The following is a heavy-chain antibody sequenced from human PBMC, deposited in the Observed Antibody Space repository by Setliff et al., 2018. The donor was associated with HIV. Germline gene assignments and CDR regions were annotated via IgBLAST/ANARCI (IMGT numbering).Heavy chain of an antibody. CDR2: INPSGGST. D-gene: IGHD3-3*01. CDR3: ARWHSYYDFWSGYYRYYMDV. CDR1: GYTFTSYY. V-gene: IGHV1-46*01. Sequence: ASVKVSCKASGYTFTSYYMHWVRQAPGQGLEWMGIINPSGGSTSYAQKFQGRVTMTRDTSTSTVYMELSSLSSEDTAVYYCARWHSYYDFWSGYYRYYMDVWGKGTTVTVSS. J-gene: IGHJ6*03.